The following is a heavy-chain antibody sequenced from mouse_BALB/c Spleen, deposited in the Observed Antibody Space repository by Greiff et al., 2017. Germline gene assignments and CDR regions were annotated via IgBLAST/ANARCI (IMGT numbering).Heavy chain of an antibody. CDR3: ARGGDYDPAWFAY. V-gene: IGHV1S137*01. D-gene: IGHD2-4*01. J-gene: IGHJ3*01. CDR2: ISTYYGDA. Sequence: QVQLQQSGAELVRPGVSVKISCKGSGYTFTDYAMHWVKQSHAKSLEWIGVISTYYGDASYNQKFKGKATMTVDKSSSTAYMELARLTSEDSAIYYCARGGDYDPAWFAYWGQGTLVTVSA. CDR1: GYTFTDYA.